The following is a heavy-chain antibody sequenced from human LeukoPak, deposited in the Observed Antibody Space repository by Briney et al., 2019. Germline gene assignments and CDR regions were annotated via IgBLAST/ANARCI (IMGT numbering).Heavy chain of an antibody. J-gene: IGHJ4*02. CDR1: GFTFSSYG. Sequence: PGGSLRLSCAASGFTFSSYGMHWVRQAPGKGLEWVAVISYDGSNKYYADSVKGRFTISRDNSKNTLYLQMNSLRAEDTAVYYCAVPGYSYDFDYWGQGTLVTVSS. V-gene: IGHV3-30*03. D-gene: IGHD5-18*01. CDR2: ISYDGSNK. CDR3: AVPGYSYDFDY.